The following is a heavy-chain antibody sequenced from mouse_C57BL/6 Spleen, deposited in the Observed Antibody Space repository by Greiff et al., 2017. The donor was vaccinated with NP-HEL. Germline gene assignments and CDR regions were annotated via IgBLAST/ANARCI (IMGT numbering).Heavy chain of an antibody. Sequence: QVQLQQPGTELVKPGASVKLSCKASGYTFTSYWMHWVKQRPGQGLEWIGNINPSNGGTNYNEKFKSKATLTVDKSSSTAYMQLSSLTSEDSAVYYCARTPSYYYGSRETTDYWGQGTTLTVSS. D-gene: IGHD1-1*01. CDR2: INPSNGGT. V-gene: IGHV1-53*01. CDR3: ARTPSYYYGSRETTDY. J-gene: IGHJ2*01. CDR1: GYTFTSYW.